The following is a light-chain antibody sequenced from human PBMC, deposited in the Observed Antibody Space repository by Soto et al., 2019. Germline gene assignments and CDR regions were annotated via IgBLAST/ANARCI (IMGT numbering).Light chain of an antibody. CDR2: EVS. Sequence: QSALTQPASVSGSPGQSITISCTGTSSDVGAYNYVSWYQQHPGKAPKLMIFEVSDRPSGVSNRFSGSKSGNTASRTISGLQAEDEADYYCSSYTSSNTLVFGGGTKLTVL. J-gene: IGLJ2*01. CDR1: SSDVGAYNY. V-gene: IGLV2-14*01. CDR3: SSYTSSNTLV.